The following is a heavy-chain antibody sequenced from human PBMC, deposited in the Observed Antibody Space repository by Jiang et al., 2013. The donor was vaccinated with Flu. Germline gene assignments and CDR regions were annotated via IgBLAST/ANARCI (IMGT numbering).Heavy chain of an antibody. Sequence: VQLLESGGGVVQPGGSLRLSCAASAFSFSDYYMHWVRQAPGKGLEWVAIISYDGRREYYADSVRGRFTISRDNSKNTLYLQMNSLGVGDAAVYYCARVDYDYTWGSPDYWGQGTLVTVSS. V-gene: IGHV3-30*04. CDR2: ISYDGRRE. CDR3: ARVDYDYTWGSPDY. J-gene: IGHJ4*02. CDR1: AFSFSDYY. D-gene: IGHD3-16*01.